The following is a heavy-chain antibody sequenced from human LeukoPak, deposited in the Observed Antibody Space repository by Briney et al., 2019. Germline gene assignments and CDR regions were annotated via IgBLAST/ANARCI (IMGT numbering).Heavy chain of an antibody. V-gene: IGHV3-30*18. CDR1: GFTFSSYG. CDR2: ISYDGSNK. D-gene: IGHD3-22*01. Sequence: GGSLRLSCAASGFTFSSYGMHWVRQAPGKGLEWVAVISYDGSNKYYADSVKGRFTISRDNSKNTLYLRMNGLRAEDTAVYYCAKDTAPYDSSGGYFDYWGQGTLVTVSS. J-gene: IGHJ4*02. CDR3: AKDTAPYDSSGGYFDY.